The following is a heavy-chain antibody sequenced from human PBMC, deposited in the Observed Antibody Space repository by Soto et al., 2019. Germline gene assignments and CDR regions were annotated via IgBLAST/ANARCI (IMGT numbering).Heavy chain of an antibody. CDR2: INIDGTST. CDR3: ARTRISPYYFDY. CDR1: GFTFSTYW. J-gene: IGHJ4*02. Sequence: EVQLVESGGGLIQPGGSLRLSCAASGFTFSTYWMHWVRQVPGKGLVWVSRINIDGTSTSSADSVKGRFTIPRDNAKNTLYLQMNSLRAEDTAVYYCARTRISPYYFDYWGRGTLVTVSS. V-gene: IGHV3-74*01.